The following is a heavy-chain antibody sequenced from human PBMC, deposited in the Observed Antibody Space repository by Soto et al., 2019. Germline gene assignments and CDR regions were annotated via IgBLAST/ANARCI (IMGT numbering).Heavy chain of an antibody. D-gene: IGHD3-10*01. CDR2: IIPIFGTA. CDR1: GGTFSSYA. CDR3: AREPIVDYGSGSYSDY. V-gene: IGHV1-69*13. Sequence: SVKVSCKASGGTFSSYAISWVRQAPGQGLEWMGGIIPIFGTANYAQKFQGRVTITADESTSTAYMELSSRRSEDTAVYYCAREPIVDYGSGSYSDYWGQGTLVTVSS. J-gene: IGHJ4*02.